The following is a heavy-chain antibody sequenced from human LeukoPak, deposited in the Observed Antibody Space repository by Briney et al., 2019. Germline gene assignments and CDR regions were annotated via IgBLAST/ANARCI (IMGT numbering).Heavy chain of an antibody. Sequence: ASVKVSCKASGYTFTGYYMHWVRQAPGQGLEWMGWINPNSGGTNYAQKLQGRVTMTTDTSTSTAYMELRSLRSDDTAVYYCARDYIVVVPAAIYGGAAFDIWGQGTMVTVSS. D-gene: IGHD2-2*01. J-gene: IGHJ3*02. V-gene: IGHV1-2*02. CDR2: INPNSGGT. CDR3: ARDYIVVVPAAIYGGAAFDI. CDR1: GYTFTGYY.